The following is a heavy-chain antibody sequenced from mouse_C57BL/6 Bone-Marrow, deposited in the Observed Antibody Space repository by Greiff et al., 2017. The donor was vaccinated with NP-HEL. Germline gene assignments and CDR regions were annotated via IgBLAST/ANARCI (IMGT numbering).Heavy chain of an antibody. D-gene: IGHD2-3*01. Sequence: QVQLQQPGAELVKPGASVKLSCKASGYTFTSYWMQWVKQRPGQGLEWIGEIDPSDSYTNYNQKFKGKATLTVDTSSSTAYMQLSSLTSEDSAVYYCARDGGYYPYGYFDVWGTGTTVTVSS. CDR3: ARDGGYYPYGYFDV. CDR1: GYTFTSYW. CDR2: IDPSDSYT. J-gene: IGHJ1*03. V-gene: IGHV1-50*01.